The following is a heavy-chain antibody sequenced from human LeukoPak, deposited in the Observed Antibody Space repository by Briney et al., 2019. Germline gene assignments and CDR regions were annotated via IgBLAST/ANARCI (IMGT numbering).Heavy chain of an antibody. Sequence: GASVTVSCKASGYTFTSYYMHWVRQAPGQGLEWMGIINPSGGSTSYAQKFQGRVTMTRDTSTSTVYMELSSLRSEDTAVYYCARWVTTGLVDYWGQGTLVTVSS. D-gene: IGHD4-17*01. CDR2: INPSGGST. V-gene: IGHV1-46*01. J-gene: IGHJ4*02. CDR1: GYTFTSYY. CDR3: ARWVTTGLVDY.